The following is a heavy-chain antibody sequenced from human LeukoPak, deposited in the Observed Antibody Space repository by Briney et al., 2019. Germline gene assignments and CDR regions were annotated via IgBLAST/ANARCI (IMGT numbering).Heavy chain of an antibody. D-gene: IGHD3-10*01. CDR2: ISAYNGNT. V-gene: IGHV1-18*01. J-gene: IGHJ5*02. Sequence: ASVKVSCKASGYTFTSYGISWVRQAPGQGLEWMGWISAYNGNTNYAQKLQGRVTMTTDTSTSTAYMELRSLRSDDTAVYYCARDMVRGGMGPLNWFDPWGQGTLVTVSS. CDR3: ARDMVRGGMGPLNWFDP. CDR1: GYTFTSYG.